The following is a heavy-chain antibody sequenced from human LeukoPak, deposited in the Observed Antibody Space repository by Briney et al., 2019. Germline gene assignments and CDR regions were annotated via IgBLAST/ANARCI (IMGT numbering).Heavy chain of an antibody. CDR3: ARDGVPAAKVGNWFDP. D-gene: IGHD2-2*01. Sequence: GRSLRLSYAASGFTFSSYAMHWVRQAPCKGLEWVAVISYDGSNKYYADSMKGRFTISRDNSKNTLYLQMNSLRAEDTAVYYCARDGVPAAKVGNWFDPWGQGTLVTVSS. V-gene: IGHV3-30-3*01. CDR1: GFTFSSYA. CDR2: ISYDGSNK. J-gene: IGHJ5*02.